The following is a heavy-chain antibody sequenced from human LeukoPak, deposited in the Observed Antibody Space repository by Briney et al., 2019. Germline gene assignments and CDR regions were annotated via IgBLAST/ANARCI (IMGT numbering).Heavy chain of an antibody. V-gene: IGHV4-4*07. CDR1: GASPSNYY. J-gene: IGHJ4*02. D-gene: IGHD3-16*01. CDR2: IYSSGST. Sequence: SETLSLTCTVSGASPSNYYWNWFRQPAGKGLEWIGRIYSSGSTNYNPSLESRVTMSVDTSKNQFSLKLNSVTAADTAVYYCARGGWRPQYWGQGTLVTVSS. CDR3: ARGGWRPQY.